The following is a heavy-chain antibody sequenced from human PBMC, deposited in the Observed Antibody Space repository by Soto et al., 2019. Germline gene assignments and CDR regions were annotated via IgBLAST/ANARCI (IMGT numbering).Heavy chain of an antibody. Sequence: SETLSLTCGVSGYSITSGFYWGWVRQSPGKGLEWIGSISYSAKTFYNPSLASRLSIAVDTSRNQFSLRLTSVTAADTALYYCTRGAGAPWVRFDSWGQGTLVTVSS. CDR3: TRGAGAPWVRFDS. J-gene: IGHJ4*02. CDR1: GYSITSGFY. CDR2: ISYSAKT. D-gene: IGHD3-22*01. V-gene: IGHV4-38-2*01.